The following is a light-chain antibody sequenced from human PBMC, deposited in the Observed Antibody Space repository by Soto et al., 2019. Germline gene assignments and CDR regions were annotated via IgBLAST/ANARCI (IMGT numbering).Light chain of an antibody. CDR3: QSYDSTLSGSRV. CDR1: SSNIGAGYD. V-gene: IGLV1-40*01. Sequence: QSALTQPPSVSGAPGQRVTISCTGSSSNIGAGYDVHWYQQFPGTAPKLLIYGDSNRPSGVPDRFSGSKSGTSASLAITGLQAEDEADYYCQSYDSTLSGSRVFGGGTKLTVL. CDR2: GDS. J-gene: IGLJ2*01.